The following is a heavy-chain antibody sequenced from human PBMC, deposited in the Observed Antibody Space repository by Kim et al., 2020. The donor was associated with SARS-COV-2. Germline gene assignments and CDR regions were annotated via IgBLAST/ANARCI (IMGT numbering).Heavy chain of an antibody. CDR3: ARGSGSYYRYYYGMDV. Sequence: GGSLRLSCAASGFTFSSYAMHWVRQAPGKGLEWVAVISYDGSNKYYADSVKGRFTISRDNSKNTLYLQMNSLRAEDTAVYYCARGSGSYYRYYYGMDVWG. J-gene: IGHJ6*01. CDR1: GFTFSSYA. V-gene: IGHV3-33*05. CDR2: ISYDGSNK. D-gene: IGHD3-10*01.